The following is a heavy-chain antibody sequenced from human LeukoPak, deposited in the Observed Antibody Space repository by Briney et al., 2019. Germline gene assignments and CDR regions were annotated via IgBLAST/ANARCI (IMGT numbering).Heavy chain of an antibody. CDR2: FDPEDGET. Sequence: ASVKVSCKVSGYTLTELSMHWVRQAPGKGLEWMGGFDPEDGETIYAQKFQGRVTMTEDTSTDTAYMELSSLRSEDTAVYYCATVGHYGSGRNYWGQGTLVTVSS. CDR1: GYTLTELS. V-gene: IGHV1-24*01. CDR3: ATVGHYGSGRNY. D-gene: IGHD3-10*01. J-gene: IGHJ4*02.